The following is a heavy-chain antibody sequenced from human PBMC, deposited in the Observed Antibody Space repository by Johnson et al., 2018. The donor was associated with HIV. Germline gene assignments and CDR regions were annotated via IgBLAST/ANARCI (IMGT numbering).Heavy chain of an antibody. CDR3: ARGQTAYSGYDVPLDI. D-gene: IGHD5-12*01. CDR1: GFTFSSYW. J-gene: IGHJ3*02. CDR2: IKQDGSEI. V-gene: IGHV3-7*01. Sequence: QLVESGGGLVQPGGSLRLSCAVSGFTFSSYWMSWVRQAPGKGLEWVANIKQDGSEIYFVDSVKGRFTISRDNANSSLYLQMNSLRVEDTAVYYCARGQTAYSGYDVPLDIWGQGTMVTVSS.